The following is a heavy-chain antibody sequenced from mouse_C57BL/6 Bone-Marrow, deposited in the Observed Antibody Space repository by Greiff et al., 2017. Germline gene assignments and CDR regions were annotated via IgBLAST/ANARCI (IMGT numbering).Heavy chain of an antibody. D-gene: IGHD1-1*01. Sequence: DVHLVESGGDLVKPGGSLKLSCAASGFTFRSYGMSWVRQTPDKRLEWVATISSGGSYTYYPDSVKGRFTISRDNAKNTLYLHMSSLKSEDTAMYYCARHVIYYGSLYYFDYWGQGTTLTVSS. CDR2: ISSGGSYT. CDR1: GFTFRSYG. V-gene: IGHV5-6*01. CDR3: ARHVIYYGSLYYFDY. J-gene: IGHJ2*01.